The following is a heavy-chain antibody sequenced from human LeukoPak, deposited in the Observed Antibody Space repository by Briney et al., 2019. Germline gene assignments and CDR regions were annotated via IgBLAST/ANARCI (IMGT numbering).Heavy chain of an antibody. D-gene: IGHD4-23*01. J-gene: IGHJ4*02. CDR3: ARHPGLDYGGNPGFDY. V-gene: IGHV1-2*02. CDR1: GYTFTGYY. Sequence: GASVKVSCKASGYTFTGYYMHWVRRAPGQGLEWMGWINPNSGGTNYAQKFQGRVTMTRDTSISTAYMELSSLRSDDAAVYYCARHPGLDYGGNPGFDYWGQGTLVTVSS. CDR2: INPNSGGT.